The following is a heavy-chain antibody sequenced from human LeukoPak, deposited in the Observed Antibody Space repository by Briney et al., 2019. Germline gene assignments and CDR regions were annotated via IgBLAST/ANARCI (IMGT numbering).Heavy chain of an antibody. CDR1: GGSISSYY. J-gene: IGHJ3*02. D-gene: IGHD3-10*01. CDR3: ARDGITMVRGVINGAFDI. Sequence: SETLSLTCTVSGGSISSYYWGWIRQPPGKGLEWIGYIYYSGSTNYNPSLKSRVTISVDTSKNQFSLKLSSVTAADTAVYYCARDGITMVRGVINGAFDIWGQGTMVTVSS. V-gene: IGHV4-59*01. CDR2: IYYSGST.